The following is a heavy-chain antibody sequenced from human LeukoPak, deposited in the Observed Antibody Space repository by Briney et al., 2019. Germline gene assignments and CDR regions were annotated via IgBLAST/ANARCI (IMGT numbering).Heavy chain of an antibody. CDR1: GFTFSSYW. CDR2: IKQDGSEK. J-gene: IGHJ4*02. V-gene: IGHV3-7*01. Sequence: GGSLRLSCAASGFTFSSYWMSWVRQAPRKGLEWVANIKQDGSEKYYVDSVKGRFTISRENAKNSLYLQMNSLRAEDTAVYYCASCGPHWDSFDYWGQGTLVTVSS. D-gene: IGHD2-21*01. CDR3: ASCGPHWDSFDY.